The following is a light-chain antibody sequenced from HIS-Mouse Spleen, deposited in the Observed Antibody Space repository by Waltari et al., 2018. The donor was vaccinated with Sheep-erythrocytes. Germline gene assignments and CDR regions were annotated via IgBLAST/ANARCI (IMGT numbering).Light chain of an antibody. CDR3: CSYAGSYNHV. V-gene: IGLV2-23*01. CDR1: SSDVGSYNL. J-gene: IGLJ1*01. Sequence: QSALTQPASVSGSPGQSITISCTGTSSDVGSYNLVSWYQQHPGKAPKLMIYGGSKRPSGVFNPLSGSKSGNTASLTISGLQAEDEADYYCCSYAGSYNHVFATGTKVTVL. CDR2: GGS.